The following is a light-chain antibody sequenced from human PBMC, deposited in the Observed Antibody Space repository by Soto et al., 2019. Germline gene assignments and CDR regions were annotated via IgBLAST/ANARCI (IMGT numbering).Light chain of an antibody. J-gene: IGKJ1*01. V-gene: IGKV1-5*03. CDR1: HSISSR. CDR3: QQYNSYPWT. Sequence: DIQMTQSPSTLSASVEDRVTITCRASHSISSRLAWYQQKPGKAPKLLIYKASSLESGVPSRFSGSGSGTEFTLTISSLQPDDLANYYCQQYNSYPWTFGQGTKVEIK. CDR2: KAS.